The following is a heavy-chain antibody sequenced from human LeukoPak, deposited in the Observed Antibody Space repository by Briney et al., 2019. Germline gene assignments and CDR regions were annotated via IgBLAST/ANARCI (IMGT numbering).Heavy chain of an antibody. Sequence: SQTLSLTCAISGDSVSSNSAAWNWIRQATWRGLEWLGRTYYRSKWYNDYAVSVKSRVTLKPDTSKNQFSLQLNSVTPEDTAVYYCARGYSYGYDFHYWGQGTLVTVSS. CDR3: ARGYSYGYDFHY. CDR1: GDSVSSNSAA. D-gene: IGHD5-18*01. J-gene: IGHJ4*02. CDR2: TYYRSKWYN. V-gene: IGHV6-1*01.